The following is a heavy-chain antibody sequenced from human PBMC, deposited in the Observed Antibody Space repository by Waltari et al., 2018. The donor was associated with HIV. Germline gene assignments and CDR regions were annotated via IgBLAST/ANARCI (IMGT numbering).Heavy chain of an antibody. J-gene: IGHJ3*02. CDR1: GFYSSSFE. D-gene: IGHD4-17*01. CDR3: ARDIQDDYGDAGAFDI. CDR2: ISSNGSTT. V-gene: IGHV3-48*03. Sequence: EVQLVQSGGGLGQPGGSLRLSCAASGFYSSSFEMNWFRQAPGKGLEWVSYISSNGSTTYYAVSVKGRFTISKAKNSLYLQMNSLRAEDTAVYYCARDIQDDYGDAGAFDIWGQGTMITVSS.